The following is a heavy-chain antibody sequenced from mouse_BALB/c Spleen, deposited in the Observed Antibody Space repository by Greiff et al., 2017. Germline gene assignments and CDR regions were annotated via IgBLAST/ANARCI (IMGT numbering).Heavy chain of an antibody. Sequence: QVQLQQPGAELVKPGASVKLSCKASGYTFTSYWMHWVKQRPGQGLEWIGEINPSNGRTNYNEKFKSKATLTVDKSSSTAYMQLSSLTSEDSAVYYCARGGVYWGQGTTLTVPS. CDR1: GYTFTSYW. V-gene: IGHV1S81*02. CDR3: ARGGVY. CDR2: INPSNGRT. J-gene: IGHJ2*01.